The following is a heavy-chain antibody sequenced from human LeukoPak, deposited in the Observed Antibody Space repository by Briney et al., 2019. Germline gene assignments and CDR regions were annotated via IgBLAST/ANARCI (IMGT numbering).Heavy chain of an antibody. V-gene: IGHV4-4*07. D-gene: IGHD5-18*01. J-gene: IGHJ4*02. CDR3: ARDGLYTYGYSYFDY. CDR2: AHSDGTT. CDR1: GASISTYH. Sequence: SETLSLTCIVSGASISTYHWSWIRQSAEKGLEWIGRAHSDGTTNYNPSIKSRVTMSIDTSKNQLSLKLTSVTAADAAVYSCARDGLYTYGYSYFDYWGQGTLVTVSS.